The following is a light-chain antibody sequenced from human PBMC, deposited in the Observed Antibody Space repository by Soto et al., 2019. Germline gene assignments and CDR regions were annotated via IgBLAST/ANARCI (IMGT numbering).Light chain of an antibody. J-gene: IGKJ5*01. CDR3: QQANSFPIT. V-gene: IGKV1-12*01. CDR2: ATS. Sequence: DIQMTQSPSSVSASVGDRVTITCRASQGIRSWLAWYQQKPGKAPKLLIYATSSLQGGVPSRFSGSGSGTDFTLTISSLQPEDFATYYCQQANSFPITFGQGTRLEIK. CDR1: QGIRSW.